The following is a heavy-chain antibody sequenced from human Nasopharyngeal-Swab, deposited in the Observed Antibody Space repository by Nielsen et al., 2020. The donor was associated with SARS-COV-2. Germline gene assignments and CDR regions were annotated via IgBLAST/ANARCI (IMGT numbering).Heavy chain of an antibody. CDR3: AKSIVVVPAAIGAGVPDV. V-gene: IGHV3-30*18. CDR1: GFTFSSYG. D-gene: IGHD2-2*01. Sequence: GESLKISCAASGFTFSSYGMHWVRQAPGTGLEWVAVISYDGSNKYYADSVKGRFTISRDNSKNTLYLQMNSLRAEDTAVYYCAKSIVVVPAAIGAGVPDVWGKGTTVTVSS. J-gene: IGHJ6*04. CDR2: ISYDGSNK.